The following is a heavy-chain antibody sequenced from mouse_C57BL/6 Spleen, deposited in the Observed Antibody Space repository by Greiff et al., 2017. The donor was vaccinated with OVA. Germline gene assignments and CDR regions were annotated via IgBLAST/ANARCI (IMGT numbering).Heavy chain of an antibody. CDR1: GFTFSSYA. J-gene: IGHJ2*01. CDR2: ISDGGSYT. D-gene: IGHD6-5*01. CDR3: ARGPPNLYYFDY. V-gene: IGHV5-4*01. Sequence: EVHLVESGGGLVKPGGSLKLSCAASGFTFSSYAMSWVRQTPEKRLEWVATISDGGSYTYYPDNVKGRFTISRDNAKNNLYLQMSHLKSEDTAMYYCARGPPNLYYFDYWGQGTTLTVSS.